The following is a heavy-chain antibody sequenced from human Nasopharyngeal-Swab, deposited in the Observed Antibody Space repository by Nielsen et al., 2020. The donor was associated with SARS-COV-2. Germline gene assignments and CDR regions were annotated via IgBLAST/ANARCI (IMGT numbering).Heavy chain of an antibody. CDR1: GFTFSSYS. Sequence: GESLKISCAASGFTFSSYSMNWVRQAPGKGLEWVSSISSSSSYIYYADSVKGRFTISRDNSKNTLYLQMNSLRAEDTAVYYCARDGNYYDSSGYYYVPDYYYYYYMDVWGKETTVTVSS. D-gene: IGHD3-22*01. CDR2: ISSSSSYI. J-gene: IGHJ6*03. CDR3: ARDGNYYDSSGYYYVPDYYYYYYMDV. V-gene: IGHV3-21*04.